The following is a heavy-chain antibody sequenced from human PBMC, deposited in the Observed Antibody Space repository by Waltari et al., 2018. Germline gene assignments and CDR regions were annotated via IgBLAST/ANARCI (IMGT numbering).Heavy chain of an antibody. V-gene: IGHV3-53*01. CDR2: IFSGGDT. Sequence: VQLVESGGDLIQPGGSLRLSCAASGFTVRNNYMAWVRQAPGKGVEGVSFIFSGGDTYYADSVKGRFTISRDSSRNTLHLQMNSLRVEDTAVYYCTRTLVPADPPRAMDVWGQGTVVSVSS. D-gene: IGHD2-2*01. CDR3: TRTLVPADPPRAMDV. CDR1: GFTVRNNY. J-gene: IGHJ6*02.